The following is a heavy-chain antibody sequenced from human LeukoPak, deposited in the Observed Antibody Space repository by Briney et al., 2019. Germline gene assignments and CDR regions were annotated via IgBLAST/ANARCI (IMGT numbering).Heavy chain of an antibody. CDR2: MNPNSGNT. J-gene: IGHJ6*02. CDR1: GYTFTSYD. CDR3: ARGNPEYYYYGMDV. D-gene: IGHD1-14*01. V-gene: IGHV1-8*01. Sequence: ASVKVSCKASGYTFTSYDINWVRQATGQGLEWMGWMNPNSGNTDYAQKFQGRVTMTRNTSISTAYMELSSLRSEDTAVYYCARGNPEYYYYGMDVWGQGTTVTVSS.